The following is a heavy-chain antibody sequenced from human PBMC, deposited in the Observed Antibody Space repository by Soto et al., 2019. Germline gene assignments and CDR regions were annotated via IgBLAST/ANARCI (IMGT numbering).Heavy chain of an antibody. V-gene: IGHV5-51*01. CDR3: ATPYAEFDY. D-gene: IGHD4-17*01. Sequence: GESLKISCMASGYSFATFWIGWVRQMPGKGLEWMGIIFPSDSHTTYSPSFQGQVTISADKSISTAYLQWSSLKASDTAMYYCATPYAEFDYWGQGTLVTVSS. J-gene: IGHJ4*02. CDR1: GYSFATFW. CDR2: IFPSDSHT.